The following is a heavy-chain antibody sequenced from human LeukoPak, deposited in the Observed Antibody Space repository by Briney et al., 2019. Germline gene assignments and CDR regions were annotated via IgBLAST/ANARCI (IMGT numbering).Heavy chain of an antibody. V-gene: IGHV3-30*02. CDR2: IRYDGSNK. Sequence: GGSLRLSCAASGFTFSSYGMHWVRQAPGKGLEWVAFIRYDGSNKYYADSVKGRFTISRDNSKNTLYLQMNSLRAEDTAVYYCAGLLWFGELAFDPWGQGTLVTVPS. J-gene: IGHJ5*02. D-gene: IGHD3-10*01. CDR3: AGLLWFGELAFDP. CDR1: GFTFSSYG.